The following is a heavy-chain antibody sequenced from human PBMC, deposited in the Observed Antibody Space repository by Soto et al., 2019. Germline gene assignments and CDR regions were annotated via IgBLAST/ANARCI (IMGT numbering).Heavy chain of an antibody. CDR2: INPNSGGT. D-gene: IGHD3-22*01. J-gene: IGHJ6*04. V-gene: IGHV1-2*04. CDR1: GYTFTGYY. CDR3: ALADYYDSSGPHYGMDV. Sequence: ASVKVSCKASGYTFTGYYMHWVRQAPGQGLEWMGWINPNSGGTNYAQKFQGWVTMTRDTSISTAYMELSRLRSDDTAVYYCALADYYDSSGPHYGMDVWGKGTTVTVDS.